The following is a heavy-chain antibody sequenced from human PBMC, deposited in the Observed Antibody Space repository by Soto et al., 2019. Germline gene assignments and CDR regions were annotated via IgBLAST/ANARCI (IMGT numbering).Heavy chain of an antibody. V-gene: IGHV3-23*01. CDR1: GFTFSTYG. D-gene: IGHD3-10*01. CDR3: AKPLGSESYLPFDY. Sequence: EVQLLESGGGLVQPGGSLRLSCAASGFTFSTYGLSWVRQAPGKGLEWVSAISGSGENTYYADSVKGRFTISRDNPKNTLYLQMNSLRAEDTAVYYCAKPLGSESYLPFDYWGQGTLVTVSS. J-gene: IGHJ4*02. CDR2: ISGSGENT.